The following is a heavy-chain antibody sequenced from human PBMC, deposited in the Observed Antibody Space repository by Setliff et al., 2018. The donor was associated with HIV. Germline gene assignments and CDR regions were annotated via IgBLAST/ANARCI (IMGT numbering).Heavy chain of an antibody. CDR2: VNSEGFKT. J-gene: IGHJ3*01. V-gene: IGHV3-74*01. CDR1: GFTFNSYW. Sequence: GGSLRLSCVASGFTFNSYWMYWVRQAPGKGLVWVSRVNSEGFKTNYADSVRGRFTISRDNGKNTLFLQMNSLRADDTGVYFCARDASDTYTYDDDDLDVWGQGTVVTVSS. CDR3: ARDASDTYTYDDDDLDV. D-gene: IGHD2-2*02.